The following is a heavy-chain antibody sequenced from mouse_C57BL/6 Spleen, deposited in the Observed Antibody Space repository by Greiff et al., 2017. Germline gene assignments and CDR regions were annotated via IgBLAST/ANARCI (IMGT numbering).Heavy chain of an antibody. CDR3: ARRSYDYQDY. CDR2: INPSSGYT. D-gene: IGHD2-4*01. J-gene: IGHJ2*01. CDR1: GYTFTSYW. Sequence: QVQLQQSGAELAKPGASVKLSCKASGYTFTSYWMHWVKQRPGQGLEWIGYINPSSGYTKYNQKFKDKATLTADTSSSTAYRQLSSLTYEDSAVYYCARRSYDYQDYWGQGTTLTVSS. V-gene: IGHV1-7*01.